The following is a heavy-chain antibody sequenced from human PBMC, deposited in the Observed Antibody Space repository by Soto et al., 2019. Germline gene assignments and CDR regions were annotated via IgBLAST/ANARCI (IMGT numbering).Heavy chain of an antibody. CDR1: GGSISSSSYY. D-gene: IGHD2-15*01. V-gene: IGHV4-39*01. CDR2: IYYSGTS. J-gene: IGHJ4*02. Sequence: QVQLQESGPGVVKPSETLSLTCVVSGGSISSSSYYWDWIRQPPGKGLEWIGTIYYSGTSNYNPSLTGRVTISVDTSKNQSSLKLTSVTAADTAVYYCARHAIGVVVPAAIRNWGQGSLVTVSS. CDR3: ARHAIGVVVPAAIRN.